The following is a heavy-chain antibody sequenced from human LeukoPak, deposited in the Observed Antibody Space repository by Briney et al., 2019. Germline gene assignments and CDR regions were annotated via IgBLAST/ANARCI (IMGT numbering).Heavy chain of an antibody. V-gene: IGHV2-5*02. CDR3: ARTPEYCGADCLAWFDP. Sequence: SGPTLVKPTQTPTLTCTFSGFSLSTNGVGVAWIRQPPGQALEWLALVYWDDDKRYSPSLKTRLTIAKDTSKNQVVLTMTNVDPVDTATYYCARTPEYCGADCLAWFDPWGQGTQVTVSS. J-gene: IGHJ5*02. CDR1: GFSLSTNGVG. D-gene: IGHD2-21*02. CDR2: VYWDDDK.